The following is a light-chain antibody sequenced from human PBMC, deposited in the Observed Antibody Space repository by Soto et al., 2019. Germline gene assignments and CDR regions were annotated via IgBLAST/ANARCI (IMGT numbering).Light chain of an antibody. CDR3: QQYGRSPLT. CDR1: QSVSSSY. CDR2: GAS. V-gene: IGKV3-20*01. J-gene: IGKJ4*01. Sequence: DIELTQSPCTLSLSPGERATLTCRASQSVSSSYFAWYQKKPSQAPSLISYGASSRATGIPDRFSGSGSGTYFTITISRLEPEDFAVYYWQQYGRSPLTFGEGTKVEIK.